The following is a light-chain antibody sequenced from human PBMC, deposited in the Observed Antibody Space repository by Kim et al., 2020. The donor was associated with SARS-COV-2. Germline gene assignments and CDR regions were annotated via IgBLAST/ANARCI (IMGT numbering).Light chain of an antibody. CDR3: QQYGASPWT. J-gene: IGKJ1*01. CDR2: GAS. V-gene: IGKV3-20*01. CDR1: QTISGSY. Sequence: PGDRATLSCRASQTISGSYLAWYQQKPGQALRLLIYGASSRATDIPRRFSGSGSGTDFTLTISRLEPEDFGVYYCQQYGASPWTFGQGTKV.